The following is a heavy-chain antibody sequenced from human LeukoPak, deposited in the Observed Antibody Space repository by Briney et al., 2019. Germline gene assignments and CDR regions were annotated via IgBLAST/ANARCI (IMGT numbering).Heavy chain of an antibody. Sequence: GGSLRLSCTGSGFTFGDYAMSWVRQAPGKGLEWVGFIRSKAYGGTIQYAAPVKGRFIISRDDSKILVYLQMDSLKTEETAVYYCTRDRAHSSGWSPLFYWGQGTPVTVSS. D-gene: IGHD6-13*01. J-gene: IGHJ4*02. CDR1: GFTFGDYA. CDR2: IRSKAYGGTI. CDR3: TRDRAHSSGWSPLFY. V-gene: IGHV3-49*04.